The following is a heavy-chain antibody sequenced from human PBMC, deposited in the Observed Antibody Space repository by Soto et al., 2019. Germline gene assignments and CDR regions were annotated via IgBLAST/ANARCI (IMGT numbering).Heavy chain of an antibody. CDR3: AGAGTDYYYGMDV. CDR2: INHSGST. CDR1: GGSFSGYY. V-gene: IGHV4-34*01. J-gene: IGHJ6*02. D-gene: IGHD6-19*01. Sequence: NPSETLSLTCAVYGGSFSGYYWSWIRQPPGKGLEWIGEINHSGSTNYNPSLKSRVTISVDTSKNQFSLKLSSVTAADTAVYYCAGAGTDYYYGMDVWGQGTTVTVS.